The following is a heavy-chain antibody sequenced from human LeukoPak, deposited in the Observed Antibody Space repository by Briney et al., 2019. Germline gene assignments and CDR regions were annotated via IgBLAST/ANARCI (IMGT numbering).Heavy chain of an antibody. CDR3: ARESSSSSACDY. Sequence: ASVKVSCKASGYTFTSYYMHWVRQAPGQGLEWMGWINPNTGGTEYTQKSQGRVTMTRDTSISTVYMEVRSLRSDDTALYYCARESSSSSACDYWGQGTLVTVSS. CDR1: GYTFTSYY. D-gene: IGHD6-6*01. CDR2: INPNTGGT. J-gene: IGHJ4*02. V-gene: IGHV1-2*02.